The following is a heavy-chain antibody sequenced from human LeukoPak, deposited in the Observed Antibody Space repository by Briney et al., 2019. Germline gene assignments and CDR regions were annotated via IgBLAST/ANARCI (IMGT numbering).Heavy chain of an antibody. Sequence: SEALSLTCTVSAGSISSSDYYWGWIRQSPGKGLEWIGRISYSGNTYYNPSLKSRVTISVDTSKNHFSLRLSSVTAADTAVYFCSRLTHSYYSDTSGYYPYYYMDVWGEGTTVTVSS. CDR3: SRLTHSYYSDTSGYYPYYYMDV. CDR1: AGSISSSDYY. V-gene: IGHV4-39*02. J-gene: IGHJ6*03. D-gene: IGHD3-22*01. CDR2: ISYSGNT.